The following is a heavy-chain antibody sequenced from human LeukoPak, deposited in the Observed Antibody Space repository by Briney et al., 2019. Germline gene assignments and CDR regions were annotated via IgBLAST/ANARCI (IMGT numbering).Heavy chain of an antibody. Sequence: GASVKVSCKASGYTFINYGISWVRQAPGQGLEWMGIINPSGGSTSYAQKFQGRVTMTRDMSTSTVYMELSSLRSEDTAVYYCARGGSGSSLDYYFDYWGQGTLVTVSS. J-gene: IGHJ4*02. CDR1: GYTFINYG. CDR3: ARGGSGSSLDYYFDY. CDR2: INPSGGST. V-gene: IGHV1-46*01. D-gene: IGHD3-10*01.